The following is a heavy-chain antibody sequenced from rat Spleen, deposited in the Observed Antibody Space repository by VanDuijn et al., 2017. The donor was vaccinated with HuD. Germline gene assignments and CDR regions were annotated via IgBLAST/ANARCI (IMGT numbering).Heavy chain of an antibody. D-gene: IGHD1-6*01. CDR1: GFNFNDYW. Sequence: EVKLVESGGGLVQPGRSLKLSCAASGFNFNDYWMAWVRQAPGKGLEWIGEINKGSSTINYTPSLKDKFTISRDNAQNTLYLQMSKLGSEDTATYYCTTYSDYATSPFAYWGRGTLVTVSS. CDR3: TTYSDYATSPFAY. CDR2: INKGSSTI. J-gene: IGHJ3*01. V-gene: IGHV4-2*01.